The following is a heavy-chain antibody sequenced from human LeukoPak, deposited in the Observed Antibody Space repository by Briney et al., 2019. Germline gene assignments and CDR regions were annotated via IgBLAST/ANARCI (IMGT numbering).Heavy chain of an antibody. CDR2: ISSSSSTI. Sequence: GGSLRLSCAASGFTFSSYSMNWVRQAPGKGLEWVSYISSSSSTIYYADSVKGRFTISRDNAKNSLYLQMNSLRAEDTAVYYCARAAGYSYGYSYMEYWGQGTLVTVSS. CDR1: GFTFSSYS. J-gene: IGHJ4*02. CDR3: ARAAGYSYGYSYMEY. V-gene: IGHV3-48*01. D-gene: IGHD5-18*01.